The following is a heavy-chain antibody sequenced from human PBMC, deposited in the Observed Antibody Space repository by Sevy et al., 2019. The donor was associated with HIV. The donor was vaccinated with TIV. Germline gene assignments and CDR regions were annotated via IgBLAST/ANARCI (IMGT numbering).Heavy chain of an antibody. V-gene: IGHV3-7*01. CDR1: GFTFSSYW. CDR3: ASSGYYYRGVFDY. J-gene: IGHJ4*02. Sequence: GGSLRLSCAASGFTFSSYWMSWVRQAPGKGLEWVANMKQDGSEKYYVDSVKGRFTISRDNAKNSLYLQMTSLRAEDTAVYYCASSGYYYRGVFDYWGQGTLVTVSS. D-gene: IGHD3-22*01. CDR2: MKQDGSEK.